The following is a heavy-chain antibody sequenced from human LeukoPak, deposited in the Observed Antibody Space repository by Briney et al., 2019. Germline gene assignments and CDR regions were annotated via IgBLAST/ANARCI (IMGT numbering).Heavy chain of an antibody. J-gene: IGHJ6*03. Sequence: GGSLRLSCAVSGFTFTNYWMSWARQSPGKGLEWVANIYLDGSRAYYVDSVKGRFTISRDNAKNSLFLQMNSLSAEDTAVYYCGRAGPVTKNHFMDVWGKGTTVTVSS. CDR2: IYLDGSRA. CDR1: GFTFTNYW. V-gene: IGHV3-7*01. D-gene: IGHD2-2*01. CDR3: GRAGPVTKNHFMDV.